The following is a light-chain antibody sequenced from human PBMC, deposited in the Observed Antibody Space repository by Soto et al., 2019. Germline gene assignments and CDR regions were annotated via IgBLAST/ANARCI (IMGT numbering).Light chain of an antibody. CDR1: QGIGYT. CDR3: QHDNNWPRT. CDR2: DTS. J-gene: IGKJ1*01. V-gene: IGKV3-15*01. Sequence: EVVMKQSPATLSVSPGESATLSCRASQGIGYTLAWYHHKPGQTPRLLIYDTSTRATGVQTRFSGSRSGAEFTLTISSLQSGDFAVYYCQHDNNWPRTFGQGTKVDIK.